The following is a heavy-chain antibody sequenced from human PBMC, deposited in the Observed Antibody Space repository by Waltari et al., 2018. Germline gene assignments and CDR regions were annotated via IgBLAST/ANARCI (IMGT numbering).Heavy chain of an antibody. D-gene: IGHD3-9*01. CDR1: GFDFHGYW. J-gene: IGHJ4*02. Sequence: EVQLVESGGGLVQPGGSLRLSCVASGFDFHGYWMGWFRQAPGKSLEWVANINDDGTKEFYVGSLQGRVTISRDNAKNSVYLQTTSLRAEDTALYYCARSGLVSAFDYRGQGSLVTVAS. CDR3: ARSGLVSAFDY. CDR2: INDDGTKE. V-gene: IGHV3-7*01.